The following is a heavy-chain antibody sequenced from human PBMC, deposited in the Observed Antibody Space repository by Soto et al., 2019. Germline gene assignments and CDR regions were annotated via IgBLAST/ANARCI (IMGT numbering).Heavy chain of an antibody. CDR1: GGSISSGGYY. D-gene: IGHD3-22*01. J-gene: IGHJ4*02. CDR3: ARSHYDSSGYYYFDY. Sequence: PSETLSLTCTVSGGSISSGGYYWSWIRQHPGKGLEWIGYIYYSGSTYYNPSLKSRVTISVDTSKNQFSLKLSSVTAADTAVYYCARSHYDSSGYYYFDYWGQGTLVTAPQ. V-gene: IGHV4-31*03. CDR2: IYYSGST.